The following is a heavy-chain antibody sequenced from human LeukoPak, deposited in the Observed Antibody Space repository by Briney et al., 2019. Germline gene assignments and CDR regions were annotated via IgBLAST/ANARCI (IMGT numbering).Heavy chain of an antibody. V-gene: IGHV3-23*01. Sequence: HPGGSLRLSCAASGFTFNNYAMGWVRQAPGKGLEWVSSLSGGGSTTCYADSMKGRFTISRDNSKNTLYLQMNSLRAEDTAVYFCAKDRGFQPDAFDIWGQGTMVTVSS. CDR3: AKDRGFQPDAFDI. J-gene: IGHJ3*02. CDR2: LSGGGSTT. D-gene: IGHD2-2*01. CDR1: GFTFNNYA.